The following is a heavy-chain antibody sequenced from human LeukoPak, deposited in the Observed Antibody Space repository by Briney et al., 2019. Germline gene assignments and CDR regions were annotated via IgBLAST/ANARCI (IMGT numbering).Heavy chain of an antibody. CDR1: GGSISSYY. CDR3: ARETVLLWSGELWGFDY. D-gene: IGHD3-10*01. Sequence: SETLSLTCTVSGGSISSYYWSWIRQPPGKGLEWIGYIYYSGSTNYNPSLKSRVTISVDTSKNQFSLKLSSVTAADTAVYYCARETVLLWSGELWGFDYWGQGTLVTVSS. J-gene: IGHJ4*02. V-gene: IGHV4-59*08. CDR2: IYYSGST.